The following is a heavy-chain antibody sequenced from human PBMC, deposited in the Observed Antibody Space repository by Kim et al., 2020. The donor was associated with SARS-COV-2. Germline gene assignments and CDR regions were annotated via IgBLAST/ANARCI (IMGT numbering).Heavy chain of an antibody. V-gene: IGHV4-34*01. CDR2: INHSGST. CDR1: GGSFSGYY. J-gene: IGHJ4*02. Sequence: SETLSLTCAVYGGSFSGYYWSWIRQPPGKGLEWIGEINHSGSTNYNPSLKSRVTISVDTSKNQFSLKLSSVTAADTAVYYCARGLVTRQQLPRGYFDYWGQGTLVTVSS. D-gene: IGHD6-13*01. CDR3: ARGLVTRQQLPRGYFDY.